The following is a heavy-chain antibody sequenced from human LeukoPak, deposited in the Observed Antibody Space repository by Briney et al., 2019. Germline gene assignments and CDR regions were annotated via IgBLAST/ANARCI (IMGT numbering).Heavy chain of an antibody. J-gene: IGHJ4*02. V-gene: IGHV4-59*08. Sequence: SETLSLTCTVSGGSISSYYWSWIRQPPGKGLEWIGYIYYSGSTNYNPSLKSRVTISVDTSKNQFSLKLSSVTAADTAVYYCARGPNSSSPYFDYWGQGTLVTVSS. D-gene: IGHD6-6*01. CDR2: IYYSGST. CDR1: GGSISSYY. CDR3: ARGPNSSSPYFDY.